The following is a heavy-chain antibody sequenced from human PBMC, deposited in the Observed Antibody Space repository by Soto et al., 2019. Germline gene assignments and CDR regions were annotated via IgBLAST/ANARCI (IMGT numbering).Heavy chain of an antibody. Sequence: SETLSLTCAVYGESSSGYYWGWIRQPPGKGLEWIGEINHSGSTNYNPSLKSRVTISVDTSKNQFSLKLSSVTAADTAVYYCASLGSNGMDVWGQGTTVTVSS. V-gene: IGHV4-34*01. CDR3: ASLGSNGMDV. D-gene: IGHD3-10*01. CDR2: INHSGST. CDR1: GESSSGYY. J-gene: IGHJ6*02.